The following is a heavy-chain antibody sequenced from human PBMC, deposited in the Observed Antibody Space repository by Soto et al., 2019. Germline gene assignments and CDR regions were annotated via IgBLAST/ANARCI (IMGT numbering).Heavy chain of an antibody. D-gene: IGHD6-6*01. CDR3: ARDLQSSFDY. CDR1: GFTFSSYG. CDR2: IWYDGSNK. J-gene: IGHJ4*02. Sequence: QVQLVESGGGVVQPGRSLRLSCAASGFTFSSYGMHWVRQAPGKGLEWVAVIWYDGSNKYYADSVKGRFTISRDNSKNALYLQMNSLRAEDTAVYYCARDLQSSFDYWGQGTLVTVSS. V-gene: IGHV3-33*01.